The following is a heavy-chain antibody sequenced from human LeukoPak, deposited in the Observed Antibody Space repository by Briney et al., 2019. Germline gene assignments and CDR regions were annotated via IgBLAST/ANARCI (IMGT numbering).Heavy chain of an antibody. V-gene: IGHV3-11*01. Sequence: GGSLRLSCAASGFTFSDYYMSWIRQAPGKGLEWVSYISSSGSTIYYADSVKGRFTISRDNAKNSLYQQMNSLRAEDTALYYCARFVDYYDSSGYSYFDYWGQGTLVTVSS. CDR3: ARFVDYYDSSGYSYFDY. CDR2: ISSSGSTI. CDR1: GFTFSDYY. D-gene: IGHD3-22*01. J-gene: IGHJ4*02.